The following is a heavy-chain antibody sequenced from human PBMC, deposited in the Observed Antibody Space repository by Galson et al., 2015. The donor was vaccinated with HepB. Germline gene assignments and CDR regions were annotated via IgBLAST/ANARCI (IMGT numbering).Heavy chain of an antibody. V-gene: IGHV1-46*01. J-gene: IGHJ4*02. CDR1: GYTFTAYY. Sequence: SVKVSCKASGYTFTAYYMHWVRQAPGQGLEWMGIIRPSGDDGTTYVQKFQGRVTMTRDTSTSTVYMDLSSLRSEDTAVYYRVREYRGGSFDYWGQGTLVTVSS. D-gene: IGHD1-26*01. CDR2: IRPSGDDGT. CDR3: VREYRGGSFDY.